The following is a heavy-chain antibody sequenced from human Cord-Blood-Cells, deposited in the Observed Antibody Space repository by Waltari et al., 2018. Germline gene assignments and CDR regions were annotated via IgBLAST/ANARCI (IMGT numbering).Heavy chain of an antibody. CDR3: ARSSSSDAFDI. J-gene: IGHJ3*02. D-gene: IGHD6-13*01. Sequence: QVQLQQWGAGLLKPSETLSLTCAVYGGSFSGYYWSWIRQPPGKGLEWIGEINHSGSTNYSPSLKSRVTISVDTSKNQFSLKRSSVTAADTAVYYCARSSSSDAFDIWGQGTMVTVSS. V-gene: IGHV4-34*01. CDR1: GGSFSGYY. CDR2: INHSGST.